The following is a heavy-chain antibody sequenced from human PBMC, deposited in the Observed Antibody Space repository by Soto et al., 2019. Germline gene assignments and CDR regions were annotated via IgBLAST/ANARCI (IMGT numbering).Heavy chain of an antibody. D-gene: IGHD6-19*01. V-gene: IGHV3-21*01. CDR1: GFPFSSYS. CDR2: ISSSSSYI. Sequence: GGSLRLSSAASGFPFSSYSMNWVRQAPGKGLEWVSSISSSSSYIYYADSVKGRFTISRDNAKNSLYLQMNSLRAEDTAVYYCARDYSSGNDAFDIWGQGTMVTVSS. CDR3: ARDYSSGNDAFDI. J-gene: IGHJ3*02.